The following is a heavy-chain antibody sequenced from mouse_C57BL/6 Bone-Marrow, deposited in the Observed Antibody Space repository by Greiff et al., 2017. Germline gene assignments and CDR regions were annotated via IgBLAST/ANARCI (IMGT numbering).Heavy chain of an antibody. CDR3: ASSKGLSYAMDY. CDR2: IHPNSGST. V-gene: IGHV1-64*01. CDR1: GYTFTSYW. J-gene: IGHJ4*01. Sequence: QVQLQQPGAELVKPGASVKLSCKASGYTFTSYWMHWVKQRPGQGLEWIGMIHPNSGSTNYNEKFKSKATLTVDKSSSTAYMPLSSLTSEDSAVYYCASSKGLSYAMDYWGQGTSVTVSS.